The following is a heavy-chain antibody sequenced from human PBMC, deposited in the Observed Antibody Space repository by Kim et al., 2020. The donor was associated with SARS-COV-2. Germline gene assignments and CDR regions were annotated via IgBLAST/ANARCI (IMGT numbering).Heavy chain of an antibody. CDR1: GGSISSSSYY. V-gene: IGHV4-39*01. Sequence: SETLSLTCTVSGGSISSSSYYWGWIRQPPGKGLEWIGSIYYSGSTYYNPSLKSRVTISVDTSKNQFSLKLSSVTAADTAVYYCARGVVGYVVDYWGQGTLVTVSS. J-gene: IGHJ4*02. CDR3: ARGVVGYVVDY. D-gene: IGHD2-2*01. CDR2: IYYSGST.